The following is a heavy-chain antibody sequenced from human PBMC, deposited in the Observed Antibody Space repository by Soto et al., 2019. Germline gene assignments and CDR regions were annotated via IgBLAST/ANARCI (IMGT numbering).Heavy chain of an antibody. Sequence: PGGSLRLSCAASGFTFSSYGMHWVRQAPGKGLEWVAVISYDGSNKYYADSVKGRFTISRDNSKNTLYLQMNSLRAEDTAVYYCAKDLGEGGSGSYYLSRWGMDVWGQGTTVTVSS. D-gene: IGHD3-10*01. CDR2: ISYDGSNK. V-gene: IGHV3-30*18. J-gene: IGHJ6*02. CDR1: GFTFSSYG. CDR3: AKDLGEGGSGSYYLSRWGMDV.